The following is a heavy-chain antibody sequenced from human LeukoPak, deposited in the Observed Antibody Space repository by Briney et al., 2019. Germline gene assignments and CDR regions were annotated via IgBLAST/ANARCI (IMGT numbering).Heavy chain of an antibody. J-gene: IGHJ5*02. CDR3: ARVPTYYDSSGYYP. CDR2: ISAYNGNT. Sequence: ASVKVSCKASGYTFTSYGISWVRQAPGQGLEWMGWISAYNGNTNYAQKLQGRVTMTTDTSTSTAYMELRSLRSDDTAVYYCARVPTYYDSSGYYPWGQGTLVTVSS. CDR1: GYTFTSYG. V-gene: IGHV1-18*01. D-gene: IGHD3-22*01.